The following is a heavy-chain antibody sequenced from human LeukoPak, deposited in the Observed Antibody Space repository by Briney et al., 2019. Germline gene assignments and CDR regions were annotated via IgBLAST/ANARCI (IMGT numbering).Heavy chain of an antibody. V-gene: IGHV3-23*01. J-gene: IGHJ6*02. CDR2: ISGSGGST. CDR3: AKFKGVYGSGSYHNVEYYYYGMDV. Sequence: GGSLRLSCAASGFTFSSYAMSWVRQAPGKGLEWVSAISGSGGSTYYADSVKGRFTISRDNSKNTLYLQMNSLRAEDTAVYYCAKFKGVYGSGSYHNVEYYYYGMDVWGQGTTVTVSS. D-gene: IGHD3-10*01. CDR1: GFTFSSYA.